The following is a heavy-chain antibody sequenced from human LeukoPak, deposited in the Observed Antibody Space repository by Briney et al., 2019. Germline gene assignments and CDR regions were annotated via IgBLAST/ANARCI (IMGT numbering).Heavy chain of an antibody. CDR1: GFTFDDYA. CDR3: AKGRSGYLVDY. V-gene: IGHV3-9*01. Sequence: PGRSLRLSCAASGFTFDDYAMHWVRQAPGKGLEWVSGISWNSGSIGYADSVKGRFTISRDNAKNSLYLQMNSLRAEDTALYYCAKGRSGYLVDYWGQGTLVTVSS. D-gene: IGHD3-22*01. CDR2: ISWNSGSI. J-gene: IGHJ4*02.